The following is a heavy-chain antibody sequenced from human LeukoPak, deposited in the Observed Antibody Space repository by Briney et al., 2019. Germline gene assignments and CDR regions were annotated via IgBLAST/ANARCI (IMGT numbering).Heavy chain of an antibody. Sequence: PSETLSLTCSVSGDSINSYSWTWIRQPPGKGLEWIGSIYYSGSTYYNPSLKSRVTISVDTSKNQFSLKLSSVTAADTALYYCARLHYSSWSFDYWGQGTLVTVSS. V-gene: IGHV4-59*05. CDR2: IYYSGST. D-gene: IGHD6-6*01. J-gene: IGHJ4*02. CDR3: ARLHYSSWSFDY. CDR1: GDSINSYS.